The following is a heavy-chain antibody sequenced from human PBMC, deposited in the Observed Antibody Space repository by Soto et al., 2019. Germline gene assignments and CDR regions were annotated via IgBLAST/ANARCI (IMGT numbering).Heavy chain of an antibody. Sequence: PGGSLRLSCAASGFAFNTCSMNWVRQAPGKGLEWVSLISSSSGYIYYAGSVKGRFTISRDNANNLLYLHMSRLTADDTAVYFCAKHYQGDSYYYGLDVWGQGTTVTASS. CDR1: GFAFNTCS. CDR3: AKHYQGDSYYYGLDV. J-gene: IGHJ6*02. V-gene: IGHV3-21*06. CDR2: ISSSSGYI. D-gene: IGHD3-10*01.